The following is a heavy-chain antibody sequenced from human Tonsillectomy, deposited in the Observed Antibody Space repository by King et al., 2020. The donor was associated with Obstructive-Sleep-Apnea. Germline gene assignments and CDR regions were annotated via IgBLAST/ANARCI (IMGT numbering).Heavy chain of an antibody. J-gene: IGHJ4*02. Sequence: VQLVESGGGLVQPGGSLRLSCAASGFIFSNYLISWVRQAPGKGLEWVANIKQDGSEKYYVDSVKGRFTISRDNAKNSLYLQMNSLRAEDTAVYYCSSGGTFDYWGQGTLVTVSS. CDR3: SSGGTFDY. V-gene: IGHV3-7*03. CDR1: GFIFSNYL. D-gene: IGHD3-16*01. CDR2: IKQDGSEK.